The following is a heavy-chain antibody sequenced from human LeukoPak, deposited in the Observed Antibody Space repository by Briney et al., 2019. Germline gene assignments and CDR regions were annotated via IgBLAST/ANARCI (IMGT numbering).Heavy chain of an antibody. D-gene: IGHD6-19*01. CDR2: IDPSGGST. Sequence: GASVKVSCKACGYTFTNYYMHWVRQAPGQGLEWMGVIDPSGGSTSYAQKFQGRVTMTRDTSTSTVYMELSSLTSEDTAVYYCATGSEVAASYYYYGMDVWGQGTTVTVSS. J-gene: IGHJ6*02. V-gene: IGHV1-46*01. CDR3: ATGSEVAASYYYYGMDV. CDR1: GYTFTNYY.